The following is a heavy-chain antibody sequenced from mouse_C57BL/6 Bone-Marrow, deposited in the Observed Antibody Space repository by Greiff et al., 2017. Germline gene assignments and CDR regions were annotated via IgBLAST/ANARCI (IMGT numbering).Heavy chain of an antibody. D-gene: IGHD2-2*01. CDR3: GREGEKWFYFDY. V-gene: IGHV10-3*01. CDR1: GFTFNTYA. Sequence: EVMLVESGGGLVQPKGSLKLSCAASGFTFNTYAMHWVRQAPGKGLEWVARIRSKSSNYATYYADSVKDRFTISRDDSQSMLYLQMNNLKTEDTAMYYCGREGEKWFYFDYWGQGTTLTVSS. J-gene: IGHJ2*01. CDR2: IRSKSSNYAT.